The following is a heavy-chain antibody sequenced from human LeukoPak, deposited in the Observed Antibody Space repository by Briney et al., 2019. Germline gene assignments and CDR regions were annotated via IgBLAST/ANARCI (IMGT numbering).Heavy chain of an antibody. Sequence: SETLSLTCAVYGGSFSGYYWSWIRQPPGKGLEWIGYIYYSGSTNYNPSLKSRVTISVDTSKNQFSLKLSSVTAADTAVYYCARVVPMVRSIDYWGQGTLVTVSS. V-gene: IGHV4-59*01. D-gene: IGHD3-10*01. CDR2: IYYSGST. J-gene: IGHJ4*02. CDR1: GGSFSGYY. CDR3: ARVVPMVRSIDY.